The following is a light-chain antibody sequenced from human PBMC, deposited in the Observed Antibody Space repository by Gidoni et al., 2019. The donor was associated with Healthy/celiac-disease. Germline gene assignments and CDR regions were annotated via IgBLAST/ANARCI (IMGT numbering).Light chain of an antibody. Sequence: QSALTQPASVSGSPGQSLTISCTGTSSDVGSYNLVSWYPQHPGKAPKLMIYEGSKRPSGVSNRFSGSKSGNTASLTISGLQAEDEADYYCCSYAGSSVWVFGGGTKLTVL. CDR3: CSYAGSSVWV. J-gene: IGLJ3*02. CDR2: EGS. CDR1: SSDVGSYNL. V-gene: IGLV2-23*01.